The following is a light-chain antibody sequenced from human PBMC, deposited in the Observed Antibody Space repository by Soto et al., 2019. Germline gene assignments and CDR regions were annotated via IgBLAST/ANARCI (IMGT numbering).Light chain of an antibody. V-gene: IGKV3-15*01. J-gene: IGKJ4*01. CDR2: DAS. CDR1: QGIGST. Sequence: IVMTQSPATLSVSPGERATLSCRASQGIGSTLAWYQQKPGQTPRLLIYDASTRATGIPARFSGIGSGTEFTLIISGLQSEDFGVYCCQHYKTWPLSFGGGTKVEI. CDR3: QHYKTWPLS.